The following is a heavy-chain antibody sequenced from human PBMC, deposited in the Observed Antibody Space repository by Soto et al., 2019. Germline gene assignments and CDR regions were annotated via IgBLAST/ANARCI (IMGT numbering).Heavy chain of an antibody. D-gene: IGHD3-10*01. CDR1: GYTFSSIG. V-gene: IGHV1-18*01. J-gene: IGHJ4*02. CDR2: ISPYKGNT. Sequence: ASVKVSCKASGYTFSSIGISWVRQAPGQGLERMGWISPYKGNTYYAQRLQGRVTMTTDTSTSTAYMELRSLRSDDTAVYCCARDLDGSGNYYTDYWGQGTLVTVSS. CDR3: ARDLDGSGNYYTDY.